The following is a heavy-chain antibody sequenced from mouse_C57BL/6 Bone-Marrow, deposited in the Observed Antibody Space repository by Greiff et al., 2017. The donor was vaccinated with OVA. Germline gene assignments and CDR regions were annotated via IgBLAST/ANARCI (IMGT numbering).Heavy chain of an antibody. Sequence: VQLQQSGAELVKPGASVKLSCKASGYTFTEYTIHWVKQRSGQGLEWIGWFYPGSGSIKYNEKFKDKATLTADKSSSTVYMELSRLTSEDSAVYFCARHEDSYYINYHYAMDYWGQGTSVTVSS. CDR3: ARHEDSYYINYHYAMDY. V-gene: IGHV1-62-2*01. J-gene: IGHJ4*01. CDR2: FYPGSGSI. CDR1: GYTFTEYT. D-gene: IGHD2-5*01.